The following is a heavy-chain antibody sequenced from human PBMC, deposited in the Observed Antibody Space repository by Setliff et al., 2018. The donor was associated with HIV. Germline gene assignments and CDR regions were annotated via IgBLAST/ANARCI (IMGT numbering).Heavy chain of an antibody. V-gene: IGHV3-11*04. CDR2: ISTSGIAI. J-gene: IGHJ4*02. CDR3: ARYLWSSAPRDY. Sequence: LSLTCAVYGETFNDYFWTWIRQSPGKGLEWLSYISTSGIAIYYADSVKGRFTISRDDLKNSLYLQMNTLRAEDTAVYYCARYLWSSAPRDYWGQGTLVTVSS. CDR1: GETFNDYF. D-gene: IGHD3-10*01.